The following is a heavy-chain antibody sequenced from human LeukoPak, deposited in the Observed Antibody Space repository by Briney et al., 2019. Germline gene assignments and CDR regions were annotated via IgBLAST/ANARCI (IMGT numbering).Heavy chain of an antibody. Sequence: SETLSLTCTVSGGSNSSYYWSWIRQPPGKGLEWIGYIYYSGSTNYNPSLKSRVTISVDTSKNQFSLKLSSVTAADTAVYYCARDPIFGSGFDYWGQGTLVTVSS. CDR1: GGSNSSYY. CDR3: ARDPIFGSGFDY. D-gene: IGHD3-10*01. V-gene: IGHV4-59*01. CDR2: IYYSGST. J-gene: IGHJ4*02.